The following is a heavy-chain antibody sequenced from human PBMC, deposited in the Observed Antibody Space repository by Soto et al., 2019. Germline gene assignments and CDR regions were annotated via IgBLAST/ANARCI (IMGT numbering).Heavy chain of an antibody. CDR3: ARFPNRAIFGVVTENYYYYYMDV. CDR1: GFTFSSYS. CDR2: ISSSSSYI. D-gene: IGHD3-3*01. J-gene: IGHJ6*03. V-gene: IGHV3-21*01. Sequence: GGSLRLSCAASGFTFSSYSMNWVRQAPGKGLEWVSSISSSSSYIYYADSVKGRFTISRDNAKNSLYLQMNSLRAEDTAVYYCARFPNRAIFGVVTENYYYYYMDVWGKGTTVTVSS.